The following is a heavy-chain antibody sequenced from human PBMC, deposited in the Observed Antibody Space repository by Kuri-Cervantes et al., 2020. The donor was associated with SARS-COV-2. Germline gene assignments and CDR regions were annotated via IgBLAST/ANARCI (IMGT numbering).Heavy chain of an antibody. Sequence: ASVKVSCKASGYTFTDYYINWVRLAPGQGLEWMGWINPNSGGTDHAQRYQGWVTMTRDTSTRTAFMELSRLTSDDTAVYFCARGGKHHHILRFLESFHFDSWGQGTLVTVSS. CDR1: GYTFTDYY. CDR3: ARGGKHHHILRFLESFHFDS. J-gene: IGHJ4*02. CDR2: INPNSGGT. V-gene: IGHV1-2*04. D-gene: IGHD3-3*01.